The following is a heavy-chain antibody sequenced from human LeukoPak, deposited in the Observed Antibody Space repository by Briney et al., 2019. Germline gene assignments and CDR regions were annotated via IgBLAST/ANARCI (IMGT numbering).Heavy chain of an antibody. V-gene: IGHV3-74*01. CDR2: INSDGSST. J-gene: IGHJ3*02. CDR1: GFTFSSYW. CDR3: TTGVVLWFGELIDAFDI. Sequence: GGSLRLSCAASGFTFSSYWMHWVRQAPGKGLVWVSRINSDGSSTSYADSVKGRFTISRDNAKNTLYLQMNSLRAEDTAVYYCTTGVVLWFGELIDAFDIWGQGTMVTVSS. D-gene: IGHD3-10*01.